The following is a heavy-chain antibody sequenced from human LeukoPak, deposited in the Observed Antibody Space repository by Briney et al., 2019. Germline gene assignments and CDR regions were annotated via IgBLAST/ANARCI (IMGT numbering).Heavy chain of an antibody. V-gene: IGHV3-33*01. D-gene: IGHD5-18*01. Sequence: PGFSLTLSCAACGFTFGSYGMDWVRQSPGKGLEWVAVIWFDGSNKYYADSVKGRFSISRDNSQNMVHLQMNSLRAEDTAVYYCARDPPGGYSYGYQLDYWGQGTLVTVSS. CDR1: GFTFGSYG. CDR2: IWFDGSNK. CDR3: ARDPPGGYSYGYQLDY. J-gene: IGHJ4*02.